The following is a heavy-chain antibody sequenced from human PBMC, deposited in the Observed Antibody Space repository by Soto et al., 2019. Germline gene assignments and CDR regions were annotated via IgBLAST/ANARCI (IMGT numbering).Heavy chain of an antibody. J-gene: IGHJ4*02. V-gene: IGHV3-23*01. CDR2: ISGSGGST. D-gene: IGHD1-7*01. CDR3: AKDRDSITGTTAPFDY. Sequence: EVQLLESGGGLVQPGGSLRLSCAASGFTFSSYAMSWVRQAPGKGLEWVSAISGSGGSTYYADSVKGRFTISRDNSKNTLYLQMNSLRAEDTAVYYCAKDRDSITGTTAPFDYWGQGTLVTVSS. CDR1: GFTFSSYA.